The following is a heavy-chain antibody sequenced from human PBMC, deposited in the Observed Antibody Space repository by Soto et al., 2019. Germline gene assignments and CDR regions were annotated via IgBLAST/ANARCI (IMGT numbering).Heavy chain of an antibody. CDR2: IYYSGST. D-gene: IGHD2-15*01. V-gene: IGHV4-61*01. Sequence: SETLSLTCTVSGGSVSSGSYYWSWIRQPPGKGLGWIGYIYYSGSTNYNPSLKSRVTISVDTSKNQFSLKLRSVTAADTAVYYCARVRRGYCSGGSCYGYDYWGQGTLVTVSS. CDR1: GGSVSSGSYY. CDR3: ARVRRGYCSGGSCYGYDY. J-gene: IGHJ4*02.